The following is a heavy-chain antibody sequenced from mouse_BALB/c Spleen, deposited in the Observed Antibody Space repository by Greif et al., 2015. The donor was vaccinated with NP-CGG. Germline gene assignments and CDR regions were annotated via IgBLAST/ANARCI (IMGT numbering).Heavy chain of an antibody. V-gene: IGHV1-66*01. CDR1: GYGFTSYY. CDR2: IFPGSGNT. CDR3: ARGTTVVEDY. D-gene: IGHD1-1*01. Sequence: VQLQQSGPELVKPGASVKISCKASGYGFTSYYIHWVKQRPGQGLEWIGWIFPGSGNTNYNEKFKGKATLTADTSSSTAYMQLSSLTSEDSAVYFCARGTTVVEDYWGQGTTLTVSS. J-gene: IGHJ2*01.